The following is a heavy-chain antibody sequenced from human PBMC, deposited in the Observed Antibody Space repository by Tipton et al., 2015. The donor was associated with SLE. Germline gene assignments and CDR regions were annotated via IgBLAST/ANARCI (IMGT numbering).Heavy chain of an antibody. V-gene: IGHV3-23*01. Sequence: SLRLSCAASDFTFSIYAMNWVRQAPGKGLEWVSTITGSSSNTYYADSVKGRFIISRDNSKNTLHLQMNSLRVEDTALYYCARHGGGSDFWSGYYSYWGQGTLVTVSS. CDR1: DFTFSIYA. D-gene: IGHD3-3*01. CDR2: ITGSSSNT. J-gene: IGHJ4*02. CDR3: ARHGGGSDFWSGYYSY.